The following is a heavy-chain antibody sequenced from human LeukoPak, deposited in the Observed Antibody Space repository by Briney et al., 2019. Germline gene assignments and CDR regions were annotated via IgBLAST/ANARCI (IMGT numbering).Heavy chain of an antibody. V-gene: IGHV1-69*13. CDR2: IIPIFGTA. J-gene: IGHJ6*03. D-gene: IGHD6-13*01. CDR1: GGTFSSYA. Sequence: GASVKVSCKASGGTFSSYAISWVRQAPGQGLEWMGGIIPIFGTANYAQKFQGRVTITADGSTSTAYMELSSLRSEDTAVYYCASTRYSSSWTDYYYYYYYMDVWGKGTTVTVSS. CDR3: ASTRYSSSWTDYYYYYYYMDV.